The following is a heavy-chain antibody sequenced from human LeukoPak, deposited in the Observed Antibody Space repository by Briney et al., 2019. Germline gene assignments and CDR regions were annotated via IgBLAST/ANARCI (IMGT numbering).Heavy chain of an antibody. J-gene: IGHJ5*02. CDR1: GGSVSSISYY. V-gene: IGHV4-39*01. D-gene: IGHD2-2*01. CDR2: VYYRGNT. CDR3: VRRRDCTSSSCYSGYFDP. Sequence: PSETLSLTCTVSGGSVSSISYYWGWTRQPPGKGLEWIGTVYYRGNTYYNPTLRSRVTISLDTSKSQFSLKVTSVTAADTAVYYCVRRRDCTSSSCYSGYFDPWGQGTLVTVSS.